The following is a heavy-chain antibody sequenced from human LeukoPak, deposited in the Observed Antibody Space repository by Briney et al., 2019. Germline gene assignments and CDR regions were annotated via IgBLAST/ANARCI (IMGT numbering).Heavy chain of an antibody. D-gene: IGHD2-2*01. CDR2: INPNSGGT. V-gene: IGHV1-2*02. CDR3: AAFERECSSTSCYAEPWFDP. J-gene: IGHJ5*02. CDR1: GYTFTGYY. Sequence: ASVKVSFKASGYTFTGYYMHWVRQAPGQGLEWMGWINPNSGGTNYAQKFQGRVTMTRDTSISTAYMELSRLRSEATAVYYCAAFERECSSTSCYAEPWFDPWGQGTLVTVSS.